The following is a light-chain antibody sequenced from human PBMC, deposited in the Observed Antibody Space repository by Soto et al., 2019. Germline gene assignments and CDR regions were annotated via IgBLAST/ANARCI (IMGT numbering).Light chain of an antibody. CDR3: SSYTSSSTLV. J-gene: IGLJ1*01. Sequence: QSALTQPASVSGSPGQSITISCTGTSSDVGGYNYVSWYQQHPVKAPKLMIYEVSNRPSGGSNRFSGSKSGNTASLTISGLQAEDEADYYCSSYTSSSTLVFGTGTKLTVL. CDR2: EVS. CDR1: SSDVGGYNY. V-gene: IGLV2-14*01.